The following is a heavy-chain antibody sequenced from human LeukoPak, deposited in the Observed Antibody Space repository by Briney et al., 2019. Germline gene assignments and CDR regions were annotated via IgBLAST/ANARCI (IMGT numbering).Heavy chain of an antibody. CDR3: AREYYYGSGKSASFFDY. CDR1: GGPFSSYA. V-gene: IGHV1-69*06. D-gene: IGHD3-10*01. J-gene: IGHJ4*02. CDR2: HIPIFDTA. Sequence: SEEVFCKASGGPFSSYAHSWAPQAPGQGLEWMGGHIPIFDTANYAQKLQCRVTITADKATSTAYTELSSLRSEDTAVYYYAREYYYGSGKSASFFDYWGQGTLVTVSS.